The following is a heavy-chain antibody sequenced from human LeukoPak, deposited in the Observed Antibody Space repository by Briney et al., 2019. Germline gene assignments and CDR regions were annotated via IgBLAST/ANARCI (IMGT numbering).Heavy chain of an antibody. CDR2: IRYDGSNK. D-gene: IGHD6-19*01. V-gene: IGHV3-30*02. J-gene: IGHJ4*02. Sequence: GGSLRLSCAASGFTFSSYGMHWVRQAPGKGLEGVAFIRYDGSNKYYADSVKGRLTISRDNSKNTLYLQMNSLRAQDTAVYYCAKDRYSSGRFDYWGQGTLVTVSS. CDR3: AKDRYSSGRFDY. CDR1: GFTFSSYG.